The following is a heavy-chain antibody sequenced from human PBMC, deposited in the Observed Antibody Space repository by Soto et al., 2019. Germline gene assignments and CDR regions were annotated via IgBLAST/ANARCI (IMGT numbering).Heavy chain of an antibody. CDR2: IKQDGSEK. CDR1: GFPFSSYW. V-gene: IGHV3-7*01. J-gene: IGHJ4*02. CDR3: ARVFPYYDFWSGSKPSDY. Sequence: PGGSLRLSCAASGFPFSSYWMSWVRQAPGKGLEWVANIKQDGSEKYYVDSVKGRFTISRDNAKNSLYLQMNSLRAEDTAVYYCARVFPYYDFWSGSKPSDYWGQGTLVTVSS. D-gene: IGHD3-3*01.